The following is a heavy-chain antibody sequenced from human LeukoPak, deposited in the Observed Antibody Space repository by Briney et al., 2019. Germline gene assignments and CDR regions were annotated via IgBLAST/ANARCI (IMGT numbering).Heavy chain of an antibody. J-gene: IGHJ4*02. CDR2: IYYSGST. Sequence: SQTLSLTCAVSGGSISSCDYYWSWIRQPPGKGLEWLGYIYYSGSTYYNPSLKSRVTISVDTSKNQFSLKLSSVTAADTAVYFCARDGEGGSSSSFDYWGQGTLVTLSS. CDR1: GGSISSCDYY. V-gene: IGHV4-30-4*08. D-gene: IGHD6-13*01. CDR3: ARDGEGGSSSSFDY.